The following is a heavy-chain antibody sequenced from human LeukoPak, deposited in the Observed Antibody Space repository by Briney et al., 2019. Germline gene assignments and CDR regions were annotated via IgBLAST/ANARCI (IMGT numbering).Heavy chain of an antibody. V-gene: IGHV1-2*02. D-gene: IGHD3-22*01. CDR2: INPNSGGT. CDR1: VYTFTGYY. Sequence: GASVKVSCKASVYTFTGYYMQWVRPAPGQGLEWMGWINPNSGGTNYAQKFQGRVTMTRDTSISTAYMELSRLRSDATAVYYCARHPYYYDSRVYYYVQGFDIWGQGTMVTVSS. J-gene: IGHJ3*02. CDR3: ARHPYYYDSRVYYYVQGFDI.